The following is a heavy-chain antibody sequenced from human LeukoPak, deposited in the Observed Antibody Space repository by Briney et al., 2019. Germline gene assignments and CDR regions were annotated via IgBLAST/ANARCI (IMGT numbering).Heavy chain of an antibody. D-gene: IGHD6-19*01. CDR3: ATVAVTNTELTYFDF. Sequence: ASVKVSCKASGYTFTGYYMHWVRQAPGQGLEWMGWINPNSGGTNYAQKFQGRVTMTRDTSISTAYMELSRLRSDDTAVYYCATVAVTNTELTYFDFWGQGTLVTVSS. CDR2: INPNSGGT. CDR1: GYTFTGYY. J-gene: IGHJ4*02. V-gene: IGHV1-2*02.